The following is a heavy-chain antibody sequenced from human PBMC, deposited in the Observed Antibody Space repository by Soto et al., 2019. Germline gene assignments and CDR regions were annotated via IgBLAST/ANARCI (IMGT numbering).Heavy chain of an antibody. CDR3: AHRNSRMFAFDI. J-gene: IGHJ3*02. CDR2: IYWDDDK. Sequence: QITLKESGPTLVKPTQTLTLICTFSGFSLTTVGMGVGWIRQPPGQALDWLGIIYWDDDKRYSRSLNGWVTFFKVTSKNQVDLIMTNMDPVDTATYYCAHRNSRMFAFDIWGQGTLVTVSS. D-gene: IGHD2-21*01. V-gene: IGHV2-5*02. CDR1: GFSLTTVGMG.